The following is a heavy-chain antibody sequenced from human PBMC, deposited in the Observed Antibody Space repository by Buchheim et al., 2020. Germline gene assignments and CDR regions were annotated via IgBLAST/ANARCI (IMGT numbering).Heavy chain of an antibody. CDR1: GFTFSSYN. J-gene: IGHJ4*02. CDR2: INDVGSTT. Sequence: EVQLVESGGGLVQPGGSLRLSCAASGFTFSSYNIHWVRQAPGKGLVWVSRINDVGSTTTYADSVKGRFTISRDNAKNTVYLQMNSLGDEDTAVYYCARDRDWTIFDYWGQGAL. V-gene: IGHV3-74*03. CDR3: ARDRDWTIFDY. D-gene: IGHD1-1*01.